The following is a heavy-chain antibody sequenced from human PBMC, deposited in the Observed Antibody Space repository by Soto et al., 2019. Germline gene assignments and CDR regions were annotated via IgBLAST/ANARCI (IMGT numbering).Heavy chain of an antibody. J-gene: IGHJ3*01. V-gene: IGHV3-48*03. CDR1: GFTFSNYE. CDR3: GGAVGSLTLAWGGGGAFDV. CDR2: ISSSGKTM. D-gene: IGHD3-10*01. Sequence: EVQLVESGGGLGQPGGSLRLSCAASGFTFSNYEMNWVRQAPGKGLEWVSYISSSGKTMYYADSVKGRFTISRDNAKNSVFWQMESVGAEGRAVYYWGGAVGSLTLAWGGGGAFDVWGQGTMVTVSS.